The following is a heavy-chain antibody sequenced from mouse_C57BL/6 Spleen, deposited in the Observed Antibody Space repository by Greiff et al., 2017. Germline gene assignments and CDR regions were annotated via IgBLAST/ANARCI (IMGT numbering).Heavy chain of an antibody. CDR2: ISDGGSYT. CDR1: GFTFSSYA. V-gene: IGHV5-4*03. CDR3: ARAAYSNSYWYFDV. J-gene: IGHJ1*03. D-gene: IGHD2-5*01. Sequence: EVKLVESGGGLVKPGGSLKLSCAASGFTFSSYAMSWVRQTPEKRLEWVATISDGGSYTYYPDNVKGRFTISRDNAKNNLYLQMSHLKSEDTAMYYCARAAYSNSYWYFDVRGTGTTVTVSS.